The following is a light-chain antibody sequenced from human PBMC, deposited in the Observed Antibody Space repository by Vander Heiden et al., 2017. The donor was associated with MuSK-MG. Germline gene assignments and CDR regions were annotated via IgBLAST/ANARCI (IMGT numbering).Light chain of an antibody. V-gene: IGKV1-33*01. CDR1: HDIDND. Sequence: DIQMTQSPSSLSASVGDRITITCQASHDIDNDLNWYQQKPGKAPNLLIYAASTLQTGVPSRFSGSGSGTDFTLTLNSLQPDDIATYYCQQYAQFPVTFGGRTKLEIK. CDR3: QQYAQFPVT. J-gene: IGKJ4*01. CDR2: AAS.